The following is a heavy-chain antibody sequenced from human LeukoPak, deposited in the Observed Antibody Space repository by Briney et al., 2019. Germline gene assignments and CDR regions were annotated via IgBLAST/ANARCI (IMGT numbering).Heavy chain of an antibody. V-gene: IGHV3-49*03. J-gene: IGHJ6*03. D-gene: IGHD6-13*01. CDR2: IRSKAYGGTT. CDR3: TRGKAGAQGYYYYMDV. Sequence: GGSLRLSCTASGFTFGDYAMSWFRQAPGKGLEWVGFIRSKAYGGTTEYAASVKGRFTISRDDSKSIAYLQMNSLKTEDTAVYYCTRGKAGAQGYYYYMDVWGKGTTVTVSS. CDR1: GFTFGDYA.